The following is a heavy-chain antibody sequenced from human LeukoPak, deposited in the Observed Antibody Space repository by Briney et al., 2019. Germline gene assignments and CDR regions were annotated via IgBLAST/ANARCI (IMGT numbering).Heavy chain of an antibody. Sequence: GASVKVSCKASGYTFTDYYIHWVRQAPGQGLEWMGWINPNIGGTNYAQKFQGRVTMTRDTSISTAYMELSRLRSDDTAVYYCAIGTIFGVVLTPPYFDHWGQGTLVSVSS. CDR2: INPNIGGT. J-gene: IGHJ4*02. D-gene: IGHD3-3*01. CDR3: AIGTIFGVVLTPPYFDH. V-gene: IGHV1-2*02. CDR1: GYTFTDYY.